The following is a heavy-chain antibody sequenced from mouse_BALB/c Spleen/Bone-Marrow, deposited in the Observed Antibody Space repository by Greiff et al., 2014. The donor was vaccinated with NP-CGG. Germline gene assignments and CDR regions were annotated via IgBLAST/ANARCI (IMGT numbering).Heavy chain of an antibody. CDR1: GYAFSSYW. CDR3: ARGGRLTGYYFDY. Sequence: VQLQPSGAELVRPGSSVKISCKASGYAFSSYWMNWVKQRPGPGLEWLGQIYPGDGDTNYNGNFKDKATLTTDKSSTTAYMQLSSLTSEDSAVYFCARGGRLTGYYFDYWGQGTTLAVSS. D-gene: IGHD4-1*01. V-gene: IGHV1-80*01. CDR2: IYPGDGDT. J-gene: IGHJ2*01.